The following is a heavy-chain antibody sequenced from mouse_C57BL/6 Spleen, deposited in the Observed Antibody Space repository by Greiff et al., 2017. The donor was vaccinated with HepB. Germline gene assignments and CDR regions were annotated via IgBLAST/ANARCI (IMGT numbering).Heavy chain of an antibody. CDR3: ARGVYDGYPFDV. CDR1: GYSFTGYY. D-gene: IGHD2-3*01. V-gene: IGHV1-42*01. J-gene: IGHJ1*03. Sequence: VQLQQSGPELVKPGASVKISCKASGYSFTGYYMNWVKQSPEKSLEWIGEINPSTGGTTYNQKFKAKATLTVDKSSSTAYMQLKSLTSEDSAVYYCARGVYDGYPFDVWGTGTTVTVSS. CDR2: INPSTGGT.